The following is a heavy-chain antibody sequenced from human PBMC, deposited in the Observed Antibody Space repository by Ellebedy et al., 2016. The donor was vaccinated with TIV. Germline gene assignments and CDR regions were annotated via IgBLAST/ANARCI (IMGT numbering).Heavy chain of an antibody. CDR3: SREGLEAGMDL. J-gene: IGHJ6*02. Sequence: GGSLRLSCAASGFTFSHHAFYWVRQAPGKGLEWVTIISYDGNNKFYLDSVEGRFSISSADSKNTLYLQMNSLRPEDTAVYYCSREGLEAGMDLWGQGTTVIVSS. CDR1: GFTFSHHA. V-gene: IGHV3-30*04. CDR2: ISYDGNNK.